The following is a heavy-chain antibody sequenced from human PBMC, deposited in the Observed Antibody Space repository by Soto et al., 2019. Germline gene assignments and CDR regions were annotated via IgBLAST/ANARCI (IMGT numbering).Heavy chain of an antibody. CDR1: GYTFTGYY. CDR3: ARSWNRVGVALAIGYFDF. Sequence: QVHLVQSGAEVKKPGASVKVSCKASGYTFTGYYMHWVRQAPGQGLEWVGWINPNSGGTNFAQTFQGRVTMTRDTSLTTVYLDLSRLTSDDTALYYCARSWNRVGVALAIGYFDFWGPGSLVTVSS. V-gene: IGHV1-2*02. D-gene: IGHD1-26*01. J-gene: IGHJ4*02. CDR2: INPNSGGT.